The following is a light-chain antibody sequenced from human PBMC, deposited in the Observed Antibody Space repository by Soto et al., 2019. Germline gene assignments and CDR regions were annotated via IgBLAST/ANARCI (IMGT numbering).Light chain of an antibody. CDR1: QSINIY. CDR3: QQSFSXPQT. V-gene: IGKV1-39*01. CDR2: VAS. Sequence: DIQMTQSPSYLSASVGDSVTITCRASQSINIYLSWYQQKPGKAPKLLINVASTLQGGVPSRFSGSGSGTEFTLAISSLXXXDSATYYCQQSFSXPQTFGGGTRVEIK. J-gene: IGKJ4*01.